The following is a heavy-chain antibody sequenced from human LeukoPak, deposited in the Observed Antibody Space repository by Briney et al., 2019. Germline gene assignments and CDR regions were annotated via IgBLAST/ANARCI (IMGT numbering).Heavy chain of an antibody. CDR1: GYSISSGYY. V-gene: IGHV4-38-2*02. CDR2: IYHSGST. J-gene: IGHJ5*02. Sequence: SETLSLTCTVSGYSISSGYYWGWFRQPPGKGLEWIGSIYHSGSTYYNPSLKSRVTISVDTSKNQFSLKLSSVAAADTAVYYCARSPGSGVVVVAATLRGDNWFDPWGQGTLVTVSS. CDR3: ARSPGSGVVVVAATLRGDNWFDP. D-gene: IGHD2-15*01.